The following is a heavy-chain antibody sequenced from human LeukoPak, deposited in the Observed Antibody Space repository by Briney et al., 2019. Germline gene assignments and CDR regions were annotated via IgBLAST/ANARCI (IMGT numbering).Heavy chain of an antibody. CDR3: ARDFEDIVVVPAALDLYYYYMDV. Sequence: GGSLRLSCAASGFAFSSYWMHWVRQAPGKGLVWVPRINSDGSSTSYADSVKGRFTISRDNAKNTLYLQMNSLRAEDTAVYYCARDFEDIVVVPAALDLYYYYMDVWGKGTTVTVSS. CDR1: GFAFSSYW. D-gene: IGHD2-2*01. J-gene: IGHJ6*03. V-gene: IGHV3-74*01. CDR2: INSDGSST.